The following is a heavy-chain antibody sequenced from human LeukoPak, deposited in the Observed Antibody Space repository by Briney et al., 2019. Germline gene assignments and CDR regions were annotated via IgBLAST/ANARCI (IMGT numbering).Heavy chain of an antibody. D-gene: IGHD6-19*01. CDR3: AKETAVTGTGFFDY. Sequence: GGSLRLSCAASGFTFSRYAMSWVRQAPGKGLEWVSTIGGSGGSTFYADSVEGRFTISRDNSKSTLYLQMDSLRAEDTAIYYCAKETAVTGTGFFDYWGQGTLVTVSS. CDR1: GFTFSRYA. J-gene: IGHJ4*02. CDR2: IGGSGGST. V-gene: IGHV3-23*01.